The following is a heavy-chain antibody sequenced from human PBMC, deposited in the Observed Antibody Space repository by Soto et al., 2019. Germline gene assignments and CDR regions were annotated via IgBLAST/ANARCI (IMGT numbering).Heavy chain of an antibody. CDR2: IYYSGST. Sequence: QVQLQESGPGLVKPSQTLSLTCTVSGGSISSGDHYWSWIRQPPGKGLEWIGYIYYSGSTYYNPSLKSRVTISVDTSTNQFSLKLSSVTAADTAVYDCARAADCRGGSGYFFLDYWGQGTLVTVSS. CDR1: GGSISSGDHY. D-gene: IGHD2-15*01. V-gene: IGHV4-30-4*01. CDR3: ARAADCRGGSGYFFLDY. J-gene: IGHJ4*02.